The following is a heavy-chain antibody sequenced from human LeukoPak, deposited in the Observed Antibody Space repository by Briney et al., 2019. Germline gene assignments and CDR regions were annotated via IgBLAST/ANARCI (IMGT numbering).Heavy chain of an antibody. CDR3: AKDLPDYGDYIEGY. V-gene: IGHV3-23*01. CDR2: ISGSGGTT. D-gene: IGHD4-17*01. CDR1: GFTFSSYA. J-gene: IGHJ4*02. Sequence: GGSLRLSCAASGFTFSSYATSWVRQAPGKGLEWVSTISGSGGTTNYADSVKGRFTFSRDNSKNTLYLQMNSLRAEDTAVCYCAKDLPDYGDYIEGYWGQGTLVTVSS.